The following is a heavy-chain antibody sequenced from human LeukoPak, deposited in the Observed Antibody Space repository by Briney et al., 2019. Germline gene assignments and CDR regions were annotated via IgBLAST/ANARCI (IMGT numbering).Heavy chain of an antibody. CDR3: VVLAVPAVGY. CDR2: IRASGDRT. V-gene: IGHV3-23*01. CDR1: GFTFINYG. D-gene: IGHD2-8*02. Sequence: PGGSLRLSCVVSGFTFINYGMSWVRQAPGKGLEWVSTIRASGDRTYYAESVKGRFTMSGDKSKNTLYLQMSNLRAEDTAVYHCVVLAVPAVGYWGQGTLVIVSP. J-gene: IGHJ4*02.